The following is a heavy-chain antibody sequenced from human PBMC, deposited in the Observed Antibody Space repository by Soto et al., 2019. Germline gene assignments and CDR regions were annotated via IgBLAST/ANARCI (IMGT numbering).Heavy chain of an antibody. V-gene: IGHV4-4*07. D-gene: IGHD3-22*01. CDR2: SYTSGRT. J-gene: IGHJ4*02. CDR1: GGSISSYY. CDR3: ARVFFLEIYYVYYFEK. Sequence: PSETLSLTRTVSGGSISSYYRSWIRQPAGKGLEWIGRSYTSGRTNYNPSLKSRVTMSVDTSKNHFSLKLSALTAADTSVYYCARVFFLEIYYVYYFEKWGQGTLVTVS.